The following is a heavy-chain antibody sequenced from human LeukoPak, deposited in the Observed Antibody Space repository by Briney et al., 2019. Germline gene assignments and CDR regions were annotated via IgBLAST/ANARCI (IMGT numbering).Heavy chain of an antibody. J-gene: IGHJ4*02. CDR2: IIPIFGTA. V-gene: IGHV1-69*13. Sequence: GASVKVSCKASGGTFSSYAISWVRQAPGQGLEWMGGIIPIFGTANYAQKFQGRVTIAADESTSTAYMELSSLRSEDTAVHYCARERSSGWSPFDYWGQGSLVTVSS. D-gene: IGHD6-19*01. CDR3: ARERSSGWSPFDY. CDR1: GGTFSSYA.